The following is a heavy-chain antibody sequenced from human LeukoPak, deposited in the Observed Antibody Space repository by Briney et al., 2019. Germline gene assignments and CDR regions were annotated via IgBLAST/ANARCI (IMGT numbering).Heavy chain of an antibody. D-gene: IGHD2-21*02. CDR1: GYTFTGYY. J-gene: IGHJ1*01. Sequence: ASXXVSCKASGYTFTGYYMHWVRQAPGQGLEWMGRINPNSGGTNYAQKFQGRVTMTRDTAISTAYMELSRLRSDDTAVYYCASDSHIVVVTAIHRYFQHWGQGTLVTVSS. V-gene: IGHV1-2*06. CDR2: INPNSGGT. CDR3: ASDSHIVVVTAIHRYFQH.